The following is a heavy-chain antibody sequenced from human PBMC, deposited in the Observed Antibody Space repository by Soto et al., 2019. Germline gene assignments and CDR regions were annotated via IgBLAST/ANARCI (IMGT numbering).Heavy chain of an antibody. CDR1: GFTFSSYS. V-gene: IGHV3-48*01. CDR2: ISSSSSTI. Sequence: GGSLRLSCAASGFTFSSYSMNWVRQAPGKGLEWVSYISSSSSTIYYADSVKGRFTISRDNAKNSLYLQMNSLRAEDTAVYYCASINYYGSGSYSEAFDIWGQGTMVTVSS. CDR3: ASINYYGSGSYSEAFDI. D-gene: IGHD3-10*01. J-gene: IGHJ3*02.